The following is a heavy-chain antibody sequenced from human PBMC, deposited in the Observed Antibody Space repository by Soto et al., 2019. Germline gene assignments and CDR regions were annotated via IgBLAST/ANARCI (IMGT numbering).Heavy chain of an antibody. CDR2: IIPILNIA. CDR3: ARFRGSYGLDV. D-gene: IGHD3-10*01. CDR1: GGTFSSYT. V-gene: IGHV1-69*02. Sequence: QVQLVQSGAEVKKPGSSVKVSCKASGGTFSSYTISWVRQAPGQGLEWMGRIIPILNIANYAQKFQGRVTITADKPTSPAYMELSSLRSEDTAVYYCARFRGSYGLDVWGQGTTVTVSS. J-gene: IGHJ6*02.